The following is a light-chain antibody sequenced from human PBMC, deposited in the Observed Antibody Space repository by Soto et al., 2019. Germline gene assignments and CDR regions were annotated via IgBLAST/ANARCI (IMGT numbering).Light chain of an antibody. Sequence: QSALTQPCSVSGSPGQSVTISCTGTSSDVGGYNYVSWYQQHPGKAPKLMIYDVSKRPSGVPDRFSGSKSGNTASLTISGLQAEDEADYYCCSYAGSYIHVVFGGGTKLTVL. CDR3: CSYAGSYIHVV. V-gene: IGLV2-11*01. J-gene: IGLJ2*01. CDR2: DVS. CDR1: SSDVGGYNY.